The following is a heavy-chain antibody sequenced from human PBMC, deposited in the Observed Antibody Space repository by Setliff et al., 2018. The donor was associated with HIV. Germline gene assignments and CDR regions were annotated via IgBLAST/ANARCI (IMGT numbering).Heavy chain of an antibody. CDR3: ARDVEHMMDV. V-gene: IGHV1-18*01. CDR1: GYTFTTYG. CDR2: ISTYSDER. Sequence: ASVKVSCKPSGYTFTTYGLSWVRQAPGQGLEWMGWISTYSDERSYAQNPQGRVTMTTDTSTSTAYMELRSLRFDDTAVYYGARDVEHMMDVWGHGATVTVCS. J-gene: IGHJ6*02.